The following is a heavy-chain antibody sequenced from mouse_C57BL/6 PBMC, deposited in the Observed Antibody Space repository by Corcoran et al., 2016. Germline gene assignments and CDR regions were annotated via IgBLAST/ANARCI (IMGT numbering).Heavy chain of an antibody. Sequence: EVQLQQSGPELVKPVASVKISCKASGYTFTDYYMNWVKQSHGKSLEWIGDINPNNGGTSYNQKFKGKATLTVDKSSSTAYMELRSLTSEDSAVYYCAKLRREGFAYWGQGTLVTVSA. J-gene: IGHJ3*01. D-gene: IGHD2-4*01. CDR1: GYTFTDYY. V-gene: IGHV1-26*01. CDR2: INPNNGGT. CDR3: AKLRREGFAY.